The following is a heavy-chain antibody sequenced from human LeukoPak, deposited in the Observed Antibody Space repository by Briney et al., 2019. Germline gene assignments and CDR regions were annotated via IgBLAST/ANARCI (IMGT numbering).Heavy chain of an antibody. D-gene: IGHD3-22*01. Sequence: GGSLRLSCAASGFTFSSYAMSWVRQAPGKGLEWVSAISGSGGSTYYADSVKGRFTISRDNAKNSLYLQMNSLRAEDTAVYYCARKLRYYYDSSSAFDIWGQGTMVTVSS. CDR1: GFTFSSYA. J-gene: IGHJ3*02. V-gene: IGHV3-23*01. CDR3: ARKLRYYYDSSSAFDI. CDR2: ISGSGGST.